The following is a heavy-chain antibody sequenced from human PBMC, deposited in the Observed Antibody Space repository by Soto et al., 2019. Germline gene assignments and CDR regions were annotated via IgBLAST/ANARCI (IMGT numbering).Heavy chain of an antibody. V-gene: IGHV4-31*03. Sequence: SETLSLTCTVSGGSISSGGYYWSWIRQHPGKGLEWIGYIYYSGSTYYNPSLKSRVTISVDTSKNQFSLKLSSVTAADTAVYYCARGVDTAMVRPPDFDYWGQGTLVTVSS. CDR1: GGSISSGGYY. D-gene: IGHD5-18*01. J-gene: IGHJ4*02. CDR3: ARGVDTAMVRPPDFDY. CDR2: IYYSGST.